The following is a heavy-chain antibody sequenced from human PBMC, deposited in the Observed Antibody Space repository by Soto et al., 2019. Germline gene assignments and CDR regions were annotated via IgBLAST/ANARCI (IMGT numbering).Heavy chain of an antibody. CDR1: GFTFSSYG. CDR3: ARDGDVNTGFGKDY. CDR2: IWHDGGNK. Sequence: QVQLVESGGGVVQPGRSLRLSCAASGFTFSSYGMHWVRQAPGKGLEWVAFIWHDGGNKFYAESVKGRFTISRDNSKNTLYLQMTSLSGEDKAMYYCARDGDVNTGFGKDYWGQGTLVTVSS. J-gene: IGHJ4*02. V-gene: IGHV3-33*01. D-gene: IGHD3-16*01.